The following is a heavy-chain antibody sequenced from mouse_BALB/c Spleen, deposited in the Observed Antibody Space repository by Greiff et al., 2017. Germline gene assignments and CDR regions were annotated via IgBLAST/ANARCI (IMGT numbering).Heavy chain of an antibody. Sequence: EVKLVESGGGLVQPGGSLKLSCAASGFTFSSYGMSWVRQTPDKRLELVATINSNGGSTYYPDSVKGRFTISRDNAKNTLYLQMSSLKSEDTAMYYCARDHVTTATLYAMDYWGQGTSVTVSS. CDR3: ARDHVTTATLYAMDY. V-gene: IGHV5-6-3*01. J-gene: IGHJ4*01. D-gene: IGHD1-2*01. CDR1: GFTFSSYG. CDR2: INSNGGST.